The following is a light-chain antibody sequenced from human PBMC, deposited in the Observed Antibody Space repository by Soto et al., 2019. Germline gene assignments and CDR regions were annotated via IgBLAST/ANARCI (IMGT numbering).Light chain of an antibody. Sequence: SYELIQTPSVSVAPGQTAMITCAGNNIGSKSVHWYQQKPGQAPVLVVHDDDDRPSGIPERFSGSKSGDMATLTINRVEAGDEADYYCQVWDGSSEHVVFGGGTKLTVL. V-gene: IGLV3-21*02. CDR2: DDD. J-gene: IGLJ2*01. CDR1: NIGSKS. CDR3: QVWDGSSEHVV.